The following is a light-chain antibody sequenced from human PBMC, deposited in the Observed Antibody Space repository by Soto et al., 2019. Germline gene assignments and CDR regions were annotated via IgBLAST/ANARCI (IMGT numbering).Light chain of an antibody. Sequence: TLSPSSLSLNEKETVTLTCRARQGSSSYLAWYQQKPGKAPKLLTFSASTLESGVPARFSGSGSGTDFTLTISSLQPEDFATYYCLQFGSYPRTFGQGTKVDIK. CDR3: LQFGSYPRT. V-gene: IGKV1-9*01. J-gene: IGKJ1*01. CDR1: QGSSSY. CDR2: SAS.